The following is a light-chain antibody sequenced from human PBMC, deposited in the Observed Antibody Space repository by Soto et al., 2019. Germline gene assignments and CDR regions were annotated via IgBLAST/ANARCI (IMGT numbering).Light chain of an antibody. CDR3: QQYGSSPFT. V-gene: IGKV3-20*01. Sequence: EIVLTQSPGTLSLSPGERATLSCRASQSVSSSYLAWYQQKPGQAPSPLIYGASSRATSIPDRFSGSESGTDSTLTISRLEPEDFAVYYCQQYGSSPFTFGQGTKLEIK. CDR2: GAS. CDR1: QSVSSSY. J-gene: IGKJ2*01.